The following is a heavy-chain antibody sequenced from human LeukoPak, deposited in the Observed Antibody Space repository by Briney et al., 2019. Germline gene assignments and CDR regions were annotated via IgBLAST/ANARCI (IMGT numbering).Heavy chain of an antibody. CDR1: GFTFSTYW. CDR3: TRDPRNKGFDP. D-gene: IGHD1/OR15-1a*01. Sequence: GGSLRLSCAASGFTFSTYWMHWVRQAPGKGLVWVSCINGDGSSTNYADSVKGRFTISRDNAKNTLYLEMNSLRAEDTAVYYCTRDPRNKGFDPWGQGTLVTVSS. V-gene: IGHV3-74*01. CDR2: INGDGSST. J-gene: IGHJ5*02.